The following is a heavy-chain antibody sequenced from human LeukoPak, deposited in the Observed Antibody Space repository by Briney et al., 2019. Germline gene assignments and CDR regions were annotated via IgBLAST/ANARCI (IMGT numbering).Heavy chain of an antibody. Sequence: GESLKISCKGSGYNFATHWVAWVRHMPGKGLESMGIIYPGDSDARYNPSFQGQVTISVDKRISTAYMQWNGLEASDTAMYYCVRRYYYDGTGSYFDYWGQGTLVTVSS. V-gene: IGHV5-51*04. J-gene: IGHJ4*02. D-gene: IGHD3-22*01. CDR2: IYPGDSDA. CDR3: VRRYYYDGTGSYFDY. CDR1: GYNFATHW.